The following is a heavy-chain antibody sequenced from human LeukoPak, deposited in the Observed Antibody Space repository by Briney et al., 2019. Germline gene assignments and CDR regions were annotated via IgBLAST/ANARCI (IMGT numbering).Heavy chain of an antibody. J-gene: IGHJ4*02. Sequence: PSETLSLTCTVSGGSISSSSYYWGWVRQPPGKGLEWIGNVFYSGSTHYNPSLKSRATISIDSSKNQFSLKLSSVTAADTAVYYCARRGRLLSPPKQAFDSWGQGTLVTVSS. CDR3: ARRGRLLSPPKQAFDS. D-gene: IGHD6-13*01. CDR2: VFYSGST. CDR1: GGSISSSSYY. V-gene: IGHV4-39*01.